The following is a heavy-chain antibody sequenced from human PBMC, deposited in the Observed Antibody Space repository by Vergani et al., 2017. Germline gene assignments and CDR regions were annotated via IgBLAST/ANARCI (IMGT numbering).Heavy chain of an antibody. J-gene: IGHJ6*03. CDR2: ISGSGGST. Sequence: EVQLLESGGGLVQPGGSLRLSCAASGFTFSSYAMSWVRQAPGKGLEWVSAISGSGGSTYYADSVKGRFTISRDNSKNTLYLQMNSLRAEDTAVYYCAKGEVLRYVGWLPTEYYYYMDVWGKGTTVTVSS. CDR1: GFTFSSYA. D-gene: IGHD3-9*01. V-gene: IGHV3-23*01. CDR3: AKGEVLRYVGWLPTEYYYYMDV.